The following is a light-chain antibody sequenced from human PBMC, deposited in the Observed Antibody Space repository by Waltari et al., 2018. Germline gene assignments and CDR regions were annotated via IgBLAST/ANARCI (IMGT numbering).Light chain of an antibody. V-gene: IGKV3-11*01. CDR2: DTS. Sequence: EIVLTQSPATLSLSPGERATLSCRASQSVRVYLAWYQQKPAQAPRLLIYDTSNRASGTPDRVSGSGSGTDFSLSISSLEPEDFAVYYCQQRHNWPLTFGGGTKVEIK. CDR1: QSVRVY. J-gene: IGKJ4*01. CDR3: QQRHNWPLT.